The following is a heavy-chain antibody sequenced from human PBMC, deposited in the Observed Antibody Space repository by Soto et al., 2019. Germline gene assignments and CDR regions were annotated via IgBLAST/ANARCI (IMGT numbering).Heavy chain of an antibody. CDR3: ASLQVPGNFDY. V-gene: IGHV4-39*01. J-gene: IGHJ4*02. CDR1: GGSIRRSNYY. D-gene: IGHD6-13*01. Sequence: SETLSLTGTVSGGSIRRSNYYWAWVRQPPGKGLEWIANIYYSGDTYLHPSLRSRLTVSVDTSKNQFSLKLSSLTAADTAMYYCASLQVPGNFDYWGQGTLVTVSS. CDR2: IYYSGDT.